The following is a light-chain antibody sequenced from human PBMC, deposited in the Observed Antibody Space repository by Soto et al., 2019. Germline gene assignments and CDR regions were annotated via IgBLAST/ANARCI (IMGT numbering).Light chain of an antibody. CDR2: GAS. Sequence: EVMLTQSPGTLSLSPGERATLSCRASQSVSSNYLALYQQKPGQAPRLLIYGASSRATGIPDRFSGSGSGTDFTLTISRLEPEDFAVYYCQQYGSSPMTFGQGTRLEI. CDR1: QSVSSNY. J-gene: IGKJ5*01. CDR3: QQYGSSPMT. V-gene: IGKV3-20*01.